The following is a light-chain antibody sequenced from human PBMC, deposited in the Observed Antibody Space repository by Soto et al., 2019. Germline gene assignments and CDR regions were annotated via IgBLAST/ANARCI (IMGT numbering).Light chain of an antibody. Sequence: DIQLTQSRSTLSASVGDRVTISCRSSQSIISWLAWYQQKLGRAPRPLIYDASSLASGVPSRFSGRGYGPEFTLTITSLQPDDFATYYCQQYNTYSSLTFGGGTKVDIK. CDR1: QSIISW. CDR3: QQYNTYSSLT. V-gene: IGKV1-5*01. CDR2: DAS. J-gene: IGKJ4*01.